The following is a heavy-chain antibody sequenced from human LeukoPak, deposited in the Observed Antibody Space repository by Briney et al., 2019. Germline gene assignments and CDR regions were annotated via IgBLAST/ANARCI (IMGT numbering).Heavy chain of an antibody. V-gene: IGHV3-7*03. Sequence: GGSLRLSCVASGFTFSSSWMSWVRQAPGKGLEWVANIKQDGSEKSYVESVRGRFTVSRDNAKNSLYLQLNSLRAEDTALYYCARDNPPDYWGQGTLVTVSS. CDR1: GFTFSSSW. J-gene: IGHJ4*02. CDR3: ARDNPPDY. CDR2: IKQDGSEK.